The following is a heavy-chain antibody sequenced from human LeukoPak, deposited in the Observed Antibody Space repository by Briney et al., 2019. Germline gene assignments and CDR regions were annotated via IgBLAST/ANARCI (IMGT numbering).Heavy chain of an antibody. Sequence: GGSLRLSCAASGFTFSSYWMHWVRQAPGKGLVWVSRINSDGSSTSYADSVKGRFTISRENAKNTLYLQMNSLRAEDTAVYYCASTLGGVDTAMVDAFDIWGQGTMVTVSS. D-gene: IGHD5-18*01. CDR3: ASTLGGVDTAMVDAFDI. V-gene: IGHV3-74*01. J-gene: IGHJ3*02. CDR1: GFTFSSYW. CDR2: INSDGSST.